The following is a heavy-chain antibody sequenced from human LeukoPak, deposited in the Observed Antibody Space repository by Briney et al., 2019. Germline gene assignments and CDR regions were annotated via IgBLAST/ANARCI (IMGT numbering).Heavy chain of an antibody. CDR3: ATATVRGVTTLYDAFDI. J-gene: IGHJ3*02. CDR1: GYSFTSYW. CDR2: IYPGDSDT. V-gene: IGHV5-51*01. D-gene: IGHD3-10*01. Sequence: GESLKISCKGSGYSFTSYWIGWVRQMPGKGLEWMGIIYPGDSDTRYSPSFQGQITISADKSISTAYLQWSSLKASDTAMYYCATATVRGVTTLYDAFDIWGQGTMVTVSS.